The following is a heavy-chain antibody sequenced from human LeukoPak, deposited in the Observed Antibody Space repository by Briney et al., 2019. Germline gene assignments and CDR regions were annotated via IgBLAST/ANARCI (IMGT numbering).Heavy chain of an antibody. V-gene: IGHV3-20*04. CDR2: INWNGGST. CDR3: ARGTWAYYDSSGYRLDY. D-gene: IGHD3-22*01. Sequence: GGSLRLSCAASGFTFDDYGMSWVRQAPGKGLEWVSGINWNGGSTGYADSVKGRFAISRDNAKNSLYLQMNSLRAEDTALYYCARGTWAYYDSSGYRLDYWGQGTLVTVSS. CDR1: GFTFDDYG. J-gene: IGHJ4*02.